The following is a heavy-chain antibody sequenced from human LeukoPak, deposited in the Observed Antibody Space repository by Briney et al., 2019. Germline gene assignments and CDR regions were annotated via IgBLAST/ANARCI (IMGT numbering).Heavy chain of an antibody. CDR1: GFTFSSYA. J-gene: IGHJ4*02. Sequence: GGSLRLSCAASGFTFSSYAMSWVRQAPGKGLEWVSAISGSGGSTYYADSVKGRFIISRDNSKNTLYLQMNSLRAEDTAVYYCATADYYYDSSRTPTDYWGQGTLVTVSS. D-gene: IGHD3-22*01. CDR2: ISGSGGST. CDR3: ATADYYYDSSRTPTDY. V-gene: IGHV3-23*01.